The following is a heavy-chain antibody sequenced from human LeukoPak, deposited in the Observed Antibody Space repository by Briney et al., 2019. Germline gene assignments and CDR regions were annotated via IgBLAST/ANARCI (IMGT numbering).Heavy chain of an antibody. J-gene: IGHJ4*02. V-gene: IGHV3-23*01. CDR3: ARKDTDSSGYYYYFDY. D-gene: IGHD3-22*01. CDR2: ISGSGGST. Sequence: GGSLRLSCAASGFTFSSYAMSWVRQAPGKGLEWVSAISGSGGSTYYADSVKGRFTISRDNSKNTLYLQMNSLRAEDTAVYYCARKDTDSSGYYYYFDYWGQGILVTVSS. CDR1: GFTFSSYA.